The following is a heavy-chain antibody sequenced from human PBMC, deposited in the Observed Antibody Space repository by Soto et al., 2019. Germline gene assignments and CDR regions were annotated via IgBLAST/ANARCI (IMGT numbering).Heavy chain of an antibody. V-gene: IGHV3-11*01. Sequence: VQLVESGGGLVKPGGSLRLSRAASGFTFSDYYMSWIRQAPGKGLEWVSYISNSGRTLYYADSMKGRFTISRDNAKNSLYLQINSLRSEDTAVYYCARDLVAVSGGVYSSSSGGYFFDFWGQGTLVTVSS. CDR1: GFTFSDYY. CDR2: ISNSGRTL. J-gene: IGHJ4*02. D-gene: IGHD6-6*01. CDR3: ARDLVAVSGGVYSSSSGGYFFDF.